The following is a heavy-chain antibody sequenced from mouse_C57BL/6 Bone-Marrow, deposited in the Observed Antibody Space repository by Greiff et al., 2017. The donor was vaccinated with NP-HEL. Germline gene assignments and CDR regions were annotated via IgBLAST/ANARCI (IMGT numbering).Heavy chain of an antibody. CDR2: ISDGGSYT. CDR3: ARDGDYYGSSFYYFDY. CDR1: GFTFSSYA. V-gene: IGHV5-4*01. Sequence: EVQLVESGGGLVKPGGSLKLSCAASGFTFSSYAMSWVRQTPEKRLEWVATISDGGSYTYSPDNVKGRFTLSRDNAKNNLYLQMSQLKSEDTAMYYCARDGDYYGSSFYYFDYWGQGTTLTVSS. D-gene: IGHD1-1*01. J-gene: IGHJ2*01.